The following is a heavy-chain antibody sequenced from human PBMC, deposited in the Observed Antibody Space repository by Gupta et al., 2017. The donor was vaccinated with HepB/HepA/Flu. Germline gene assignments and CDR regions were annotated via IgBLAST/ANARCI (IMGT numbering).Heavy chain of an antibody. Sequence: QVQLQQWGAGLLKPSETLSLTCAAYGGSFSGYYWNWIRQPPGKGLEWVGEINHSGSINYNPSLKSRVTISVDMSKNQFSLKLTSVTAADTAVYYCARGLRTRANYGSGNSPRYYYGMDVWGQGTTVTVSS. CDR2: INHSGSI. V-gene: IGHV4-34*01. CDR3: ARGLRTRANYGSGNSPRYYYGMDV. CDR1: GGSFSGYY. J-gene: IGHJ6*02. D-gene: IGHD3-10*01.